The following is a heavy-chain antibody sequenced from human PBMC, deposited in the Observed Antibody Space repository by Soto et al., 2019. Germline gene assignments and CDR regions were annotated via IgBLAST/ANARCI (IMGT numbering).Heavy chain of an antibody. V-gene: IGHV4-30-4*08. CDR2: IYYSGKT. CDR3: ARQWYSSGWYDFDY. D-gene: IGHD6-19*01. Sequence: SETLSLTCTVSGGFLSDGDYCWSWIRQTPGKGLEWIGYIYYSGKTNYNPSLKSRVTISVDTSKNQFSLKLSSVTAADTAVYYCARQWYSSGWYDFDYWGQGTLVNVS. CDR1: GGFLSDGDYC. J-gene: IGHJ4*02.